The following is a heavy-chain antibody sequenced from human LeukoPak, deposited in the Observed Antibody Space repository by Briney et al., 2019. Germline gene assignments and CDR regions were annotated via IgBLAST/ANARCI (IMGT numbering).Heavy chain of an antibody. Sequence: PSETLSLTCTVSGGSISSSSYYWGWIRQPPGKGLEWIGSIYYSGSTYYNPSLKSRVTISVDTSKNQFSLKLSSVTAADTAVYYCATIWFGELPPYYYCYGMDVWGQGTTVTVSS. V-gene: IGHV4-39*01. CDR1: GGSISSSSYY. J-gene: IGHJ6*02. D-gene: IGHD3-10*01. CDR3: ATIWFGELPPYYYCYGMDV. CDR2: IYYSGST.